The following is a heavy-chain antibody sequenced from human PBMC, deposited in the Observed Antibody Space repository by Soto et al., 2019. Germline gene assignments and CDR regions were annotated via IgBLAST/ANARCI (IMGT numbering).Heavy chain of an antibody. CDR1: GSTFTSYG. Sequence: ASVKVSCKASGSTFTSYGISWVRQAPGQGLEWMGWISAYNGNTNYAQKLQGRVTMTTDTSTSTAYMELRSLRSDDTAVYYCAIATIAAAGTHYYYYYGIDVWGQGTTVTVSS. CDR2: ISAYNGNT. V-gene: IGHV1-18*04. D-gene: IGHD6-13*01. J-gene: IGHJ6*02. CDR3: AIATIAAAGTHYYYYYGIDV.